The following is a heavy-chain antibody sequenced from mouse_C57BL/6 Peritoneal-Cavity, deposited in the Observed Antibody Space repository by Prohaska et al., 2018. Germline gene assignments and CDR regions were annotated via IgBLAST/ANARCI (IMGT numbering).Heavy chain of an antibody. CDR2: IDPVYSET. D-gene: IGHD4-1*01. J-gene: IGHJ2*01. CDR1: GYTFTSYW. CDR3: ARVETGAFDY. Sequence: QVQLQQPGAERVRRGSSVKLSCKASGYTFTSYWMHWVKQRRRQSIEWLGNIDPVYSETPNNQTLKDKDTLVVHYTCSTVYMLLSRLSSVDSAVYYCARVETGAFDYCGQGTTLTVSS. V-gene: IGHV1-52*01.